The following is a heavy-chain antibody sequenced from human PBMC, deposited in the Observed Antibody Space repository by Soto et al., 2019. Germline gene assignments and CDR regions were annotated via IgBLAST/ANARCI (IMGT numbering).Heavy chain of an antibody. CDR1: GYTFTSYA. CDR3: ARDQSAEYCSSTSCPRGYYYYYYMDV. Sequence: ASVKVSCKASGYTFTSYAMHWVRQAPGQRLEWMGWINAGNGNTKYSQKFQGRVTITRDTSASTAYMEMSSLRSENTDEYYYARDQSAEYCSSTSCPRGYYYYYYMDVWGKGTTVTVSS. D-gene: IGHD2-2*01. CDR2: INAGNGNT. V-gene: IGHV1-3*01. J-gene: IGHJ6*03.